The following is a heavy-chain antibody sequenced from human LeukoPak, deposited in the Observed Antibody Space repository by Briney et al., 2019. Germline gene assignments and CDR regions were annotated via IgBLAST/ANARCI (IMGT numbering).Heavy chain of an antibody. Sequence: GGSLRLSCAASGFTVSSNYMSWVRQAPGKGLEWVSGISGSGGTTYYADSVQGRFTISRDNSKNTLYVQMNSLRVDDTAMYYCVKDSYYYDNSGYYYVKDHWGQGTLVTVSS. CDR3: VKDSYYYDNSGYYYVKDH. J-gene: IGHJ4*02. D-gene: IGHD3-22*01. CDR2: ISGSGGTT. CDR1: GFTVSSNY. V-gene: IGHV3-23*01.